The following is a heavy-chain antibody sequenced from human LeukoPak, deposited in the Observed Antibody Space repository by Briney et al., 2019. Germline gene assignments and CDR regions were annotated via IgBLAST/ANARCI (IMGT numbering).Heavy chain of an antibody. CDR3: ARGRPNYDFWSGYQDYYYGMDV. Sequence: ASVKVSCKASGYSFTSNYIRWVRQAPGQGLEWMGMIYPRDGSTSYAQKFQGRVTVTRDTSTSTVYMELSSLRSEDTAVYYCARGRPNYDFWSGYQDYYYGMDVWGQGTTVTVSS. CDR1: GYSFTSNY. J-gene: IGHJ6*02. V-gene: IGHV1-46*01. D-gene: IGHD3-3*01. CDR2: IYPRDGST.